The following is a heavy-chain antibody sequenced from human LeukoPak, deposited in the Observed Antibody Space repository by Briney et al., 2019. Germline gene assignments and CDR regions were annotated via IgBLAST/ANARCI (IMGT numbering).Heavy chain of an antibody. CDR3: ARRRFGGPYYYYYYMDV. CDR1: GGSISSSSYY. V-gene: IGHV4-39*01. J-gene: IGHJ6*03. Sequence: PSETLSLTCTVSGGSISSSSYYWGWIRQPPGKGLEWIGSIYYSGSTYYNPSLKSRVTISVDTSKNQFSLKLSSVTAADTAVYYCARRRFGGPYYYYYYMDVWGKGTTVTISS. D-gene: IGHD3-10*01. CDR2: IYYSGST.